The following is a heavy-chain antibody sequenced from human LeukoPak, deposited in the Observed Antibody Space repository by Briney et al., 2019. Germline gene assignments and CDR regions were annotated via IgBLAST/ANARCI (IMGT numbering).Heavy chain of an antibody. CDR1: GFTFSSYW. D-gene: IGHD3-22*01. CDR2: IKQDGSEK. V-gene: IGHV3-7*03. J-gene: IGHJ4*02. Sequence: PGGSLRLSCAASGFTFSSYWMSWVRQAPGKGLEWVANIKQDGSEKYYVDSVKGRFTISRDNAKNSLCLQMNSLRAEDTALYYCARRVYYYDTSPTLLGMGFDYWGQGTLVTVSS. CDR3: ARRVYYYDTSPTLLGMGFDY.